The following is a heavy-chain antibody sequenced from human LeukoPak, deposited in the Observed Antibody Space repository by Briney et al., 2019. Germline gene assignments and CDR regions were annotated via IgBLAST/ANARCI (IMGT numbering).Heavy chain of an antibody. CDR1: GYSINSGYY. CDR3: ARHRGSGWYFDAFDI. Sequence: PSETLSLTCAVSGYSINSGYYWGWIRQTPGKGLEWIGSIFHSGTAYYNPSLRTRVTISVDTSKNQFSLKLSSVTAADTAVYYCARHRGSGWYFDAFDIWGQGTMVAVSS. D-gene: IGHD6-19*01. CDR2: IFHSGTA. V-gene: IGHV4-38-2*01. J-gene: IGHJ3*02.